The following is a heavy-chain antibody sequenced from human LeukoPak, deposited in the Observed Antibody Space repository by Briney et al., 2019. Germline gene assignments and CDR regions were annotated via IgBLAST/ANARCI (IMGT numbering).Heavy chain of an antibody. CDR2: INPNSGGT. CDR1: GYTFTGYY. J-gene: IGHJ4*02. V-gene: IGHV1-2*02. Sequence: ASVKVSCKASGYTFTGYYMHWVRQAPGQGLEWMGWINPNSGGTNYAQKFQGRVTMTRDTSISTAYMELSRLRSDDTAVYYCARVVGHSYGYDFDYWGQGTLVTVSS. CDR3: ARVVGHSYGYDFDY. D-gene: IGHD5-18*01.